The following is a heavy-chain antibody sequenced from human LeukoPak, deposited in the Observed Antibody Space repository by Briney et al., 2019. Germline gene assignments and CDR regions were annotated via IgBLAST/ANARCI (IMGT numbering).Heavy chain of an antibody. CDR2: ICPGDSDT. Sequence: GESLKISCKGSGYGFTSYWIGWVRQMPGKGLEWMGIICPGDSDTRCSPSFQGQVTISADKSISTAYLQWSSLKASDTAMYYCARRHSSGSYHVWGQGTLVTVSS. J-gene: IGHJ4*02. CDR3: ARRHSSGSYHV. V-gene: IGHV5-51*01. D-gene: IGHD1-26*01. CDR1: GYGFTSYW.